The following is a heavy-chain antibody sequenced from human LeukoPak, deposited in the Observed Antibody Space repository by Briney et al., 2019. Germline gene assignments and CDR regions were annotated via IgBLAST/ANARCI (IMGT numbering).Heavy chain of an antibody. CDR3: ARGSYYGSGSGVTNFDY. D-gene: IGHD3-10*01. V-gene: IGHV3-21*01. J-gene: IGHJ4*02. CDR1: GFTFSSYS. Sequence: GGSLRLSCAASGFTFSSYSMNWVRQAPGKGLEWVSSISSSSSYIYYADSVKGRFTISRDNAKNSLYLQMNSLRAEDTAVYYCARGSYYGSGSGVTNFDYWGQGTLVTVSS. CDR2: ISSSSSYI.